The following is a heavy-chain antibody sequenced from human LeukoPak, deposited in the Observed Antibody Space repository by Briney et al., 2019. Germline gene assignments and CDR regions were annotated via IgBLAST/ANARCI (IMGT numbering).Heavy chain of an antibody. D-gene: IGHD3-9*01. CDR3: AKGYYFDILSGYSSLDS. Sequence: GGSLRLSCAASGFAASGFTFSAFGMHWVRQAPGKGLEWVAFIRYDGSNKYYADSVKGRFTISRDDSKNTLYLQMSSLRAEDTAAYYCAKGYYFDILSGYSSLDSWGQGTLVTVSS. V-gene: IGHV3-30*02. J-gene: IGHJ4*02. CDR2: IRYDGSNK. CDR1: GFTFSAFG.